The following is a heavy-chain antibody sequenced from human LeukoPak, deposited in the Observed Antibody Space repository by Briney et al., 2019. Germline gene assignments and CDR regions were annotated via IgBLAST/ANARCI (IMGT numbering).Heavy chain of an antibody. Sequence: PSETLSLTCTGSGVSISSYYWSWIRQPPGKGLEWIGYIYYSGSTNYNPSLKSRVTISVDTSKNQFSLKLSSVTAADTAVYYCARLDYYGSGTFYWGQGTLVTVSS. J-gene: IGHJ4*02. CDR1: GVSISSYY. CDR3: ARLDYYGSGTFY. D-gene: IGHD3-10*01. V-gene: IGHV4-59*08. CDR2: IYYSGST.